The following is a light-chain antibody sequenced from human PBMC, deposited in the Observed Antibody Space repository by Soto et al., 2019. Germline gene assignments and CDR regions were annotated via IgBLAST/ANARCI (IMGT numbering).Light chain of an antibody. J-gene: IGLJ2*01. CDR1: SGDIGGFDL. CDR3: CSYVGIRNFV. CDR2: EVN. Sequence: QSALTQPDSLSGSPGQSITISCTGSSGDIGGFDLVSWYQQHPGKAPKLLLYEVNKRPSGVSNRSSGSKSGNTASLTISGLQADDEAYYYCCSYVGIRNFVFGGGTKVTVL. V-gene: IGLV2-23*02.